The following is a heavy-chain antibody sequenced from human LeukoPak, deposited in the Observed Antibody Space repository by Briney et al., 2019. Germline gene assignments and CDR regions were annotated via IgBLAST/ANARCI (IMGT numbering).Heavy chain of an antibody. V-gene: IGHV3-23*01. Sequence: GGSLRLSCAASGFTFSSYAMSWVRQAPGKGLEWVSAISGSGGNTYYADSVKGRFTISRDNSKNTLYLQMNSLRAEDTAVYYCAKEMNLWFGELLYFDYWGQGTLVTVSS. CDR2: ISGSGGNT. CDR3: AKEMNLWFGELLYFDY. CDR1: GFTFSSYA. J-gene: IGHJ4*02. D-gene: IGHD3-10*01.